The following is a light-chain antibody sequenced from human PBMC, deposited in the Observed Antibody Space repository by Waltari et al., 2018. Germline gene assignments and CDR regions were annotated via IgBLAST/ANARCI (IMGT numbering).Light chain of an antibody. CDR3: QHYVRLPVT. Sequence: EIVLTQSLGTLSLSPGERATLSCWASQSVGRSLAWYQQKRGQAPRLLIYGASTRATGVPDRFSGSGSGTDFSLTISRLEPEDFAVYYCQHYVRLPVTFGQGTKVEI. V-gene: IGKV3-20*01. CDR1: QSVGRS. J-gene: IGKJ1*01. CDR2: GAS.